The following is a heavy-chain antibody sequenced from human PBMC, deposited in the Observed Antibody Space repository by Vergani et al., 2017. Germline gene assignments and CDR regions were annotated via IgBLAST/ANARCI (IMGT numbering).Heavy chain of an antibody. Sequence: QLVQSGAEVKKPGSSVKVSCKASGGTFSSYAISWVRQAPGQGLEWMGRIVVGSGNTNYAQKFQERVTITRDMSTSTAYMELSSLRSEDTAVYYCAAERDDYALDYWGQGTLVTVSS. CDR1: GGTFSSYA. D-gene: IGHD2-2*01. CDR2: IVVGSGNT. CDR3: AAERDDYALDY. V-gene: IGHV1-58*02. J-gene: IGHJ4*02.